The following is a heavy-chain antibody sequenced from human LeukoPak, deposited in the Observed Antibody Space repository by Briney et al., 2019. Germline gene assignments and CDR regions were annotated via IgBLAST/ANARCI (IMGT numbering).Heavy chain of an antibody. CDR3: TTDMYYDFWSGYLARK. J-gene: IGHJ4*02. CDR1: GFTFSSYG. V-gene: IGHV3-30*03. D-gene: IGHD3-3*01. CDR2: ISYDGSNK. Sequence: GGSLRLSCAASGFTFSSYGMHWVRQAPGKGLEWVAVISYDGSNKYYADSVKGRFTISRDNSKNTLYLQMNSLKTEDTAVYYCTTDMYYDFWSGYLARKWGQGTLVTVSS.